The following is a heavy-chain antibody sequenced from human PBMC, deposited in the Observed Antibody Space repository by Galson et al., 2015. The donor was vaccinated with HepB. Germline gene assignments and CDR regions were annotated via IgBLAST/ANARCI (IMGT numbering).Heavy chain of an antibody. CDR3: ARAVRGGPKIWFAP. CDR1: GFTFSSYW. J-gene: IGHJ5*02. CDR2: IKQDGSEK. D-gene: IGHD3-10*02. V-gene: IGHV3-7*01. Sequence: SLRLSCAASGFTFSSYWMSWVRQAPGKGLEWVANIKQDGSEKYYVDSVKGRFTISRDNSKNSLYLQMNSLRAEDTAVYYCARAVRGGPKIWFAPWGQGTLVTVSS.